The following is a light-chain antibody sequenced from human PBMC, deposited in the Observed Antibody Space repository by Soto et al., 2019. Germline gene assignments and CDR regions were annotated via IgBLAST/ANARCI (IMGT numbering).Light chain of an antibody. Sequence: QSVLTQPASVSGSPGQSITISCSGTSRVVGGYNYVSWYQQHPGKAPQVMIYDVSNRPSGVSDRFSGSKSGNTASLTISGLQAEDEADYYCYSYTASSTYVFGTGTKVTVL. J-gene: IGLJ1*01. CDR3: YSYTASSTYV. CDR2: DVS. V-gene: IGLV2-14*01. CDR1: SRVVGGYNY.